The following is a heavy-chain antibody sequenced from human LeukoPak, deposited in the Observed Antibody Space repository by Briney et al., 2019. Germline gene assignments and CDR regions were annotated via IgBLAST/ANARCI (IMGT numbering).Heavy chain of an antibody. D-gene: IGHD5-18*01. CDR2: IYYSGST. CDR1: GGSISSYY. CDR3: ARSVGGYSYYHLDY. Sequence: SETLSLTCTVYGGSISSYYWSWIRQPPGKGLEWIGYIYYSGSTNYNPSLKSRVTISVDTSKNQFSLKLSSVTAADTAVYYCARSVGGYSYYHLDYWGQGTLVTISS. J-gene: IGHJ4*02. V-gene: IGHV4-59*01.